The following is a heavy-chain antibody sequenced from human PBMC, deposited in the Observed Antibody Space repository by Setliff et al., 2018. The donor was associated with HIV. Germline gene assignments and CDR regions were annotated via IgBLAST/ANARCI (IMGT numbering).Heavy chain of an antibody. Sequence: SETLSLTCTVSGGSITGYYWGWIMKPPGKGLEWIGSIYYSVSTYFNPSLKSRVTMSADTSKNQFSLKLSSVTAADTAVYYCASEAWTSYRSSSGYYYYYMDVWGKGTTVTVSS. V-gene: IGHV4-59*01. J-gene: IGHJ6*03. D-gene: IGHD6-6*01. CDR1: GGSITGYY. CDR3: ASEAWTSYRSSSGYYYYYMDV. CDR2: IYYSVST.